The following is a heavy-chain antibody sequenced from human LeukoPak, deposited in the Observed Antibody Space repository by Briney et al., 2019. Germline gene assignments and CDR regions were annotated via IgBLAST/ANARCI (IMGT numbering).Heavy chain of an antibody. V-gene: IGHV5-51*01. J-gene: IGHJ3*02. CDR2: IYPGDSDT. D-gene: IGHD3-10*01. CDR1: GYSFTSYW. Sequence: GESLKISCKCSGYSFTSYWIGWVRQMPGKGLEWMGIIYPGDSDTRYSPSFQGQVTISADKSISTAYLRWSSLKASDTAMYYCARQHRNYYAAPFDIWGQGTMVTVSS. CDR3: ARQHRNYYAAPFDI.